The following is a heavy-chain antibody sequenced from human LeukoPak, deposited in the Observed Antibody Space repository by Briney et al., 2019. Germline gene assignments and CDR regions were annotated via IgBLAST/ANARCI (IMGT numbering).Heavy chain of an antibody. D-gene: IGHD2-2*01. V-gene: IGHV3-53*01. CDR2: IYSGGNT. J-gene: IGHJ4*02. CDR3: ARGETSSYDY. Sequence: GGSLRLSCAASGFTVSIDYMSWVRQAPGKGLEWVSVIYSGGNTYYADSVKGRFTISRDNSKNTVYLQMNSLRAEDTAVYYCARGETSSYDYWGQGTLVTVSS. CDR1: GFTVSIDY.